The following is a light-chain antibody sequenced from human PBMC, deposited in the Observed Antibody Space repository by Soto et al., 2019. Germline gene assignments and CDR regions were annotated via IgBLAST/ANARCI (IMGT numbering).Light chain of an antibody. CDR1: QGISNR. CDR2: QAS. J-gene: IGKJ1*01. V-gene: IGKV1-5*03. CDR3: QQYNSHWT. Sequence: DVQMTQSPSTLSASVGDRVTITCRASQGISNRLDWYQQKPGKAPKLLIYQASSLKSGVPSRFGGSGSGTEFTLTSISLQPDDFATYYCQQYNSHWTFGQGTKVDIK.